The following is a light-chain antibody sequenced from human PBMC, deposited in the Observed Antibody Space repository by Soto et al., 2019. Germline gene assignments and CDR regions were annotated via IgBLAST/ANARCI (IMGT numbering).Light chain of an antibody. V-gene: IGKV1-5*01. J-gene: IGKJ1*01. CDR3: QQYDSYSWT. CDR2: DAS. CDR1: QSISTR. Sequence: EIQMTQSPSTVSASVGDTVTITCRASQSISTRLAWYQQKAGKAPKVLIYDASRLESGVPSRFSGSGSGTEFTLTISRLQPDDFASYYCQQYDSYSWTFGQGTKV.